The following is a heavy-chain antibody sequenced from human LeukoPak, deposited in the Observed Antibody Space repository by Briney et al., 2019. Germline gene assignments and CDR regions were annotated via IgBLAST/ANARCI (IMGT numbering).Heavy chain of an antibody. J-gene: IGHJ4*02. CDR1: GFTFSSYE. CDR2: ISGSGDST. V-gene: IGHV3-23*01. Sequence: GGSLRLSCAASGFTFSSYEMNWVRQAPGKGLEWVSSISGSGDSTDYADSVKGRFTISRDNSKNTLYLQMNSLRVEDTAVYYCAKDHFPRRVGYNGGESDYWGQGTLVTISS. CDR3: AKDHFPRRVGYNGGESDY. D-gene: IGHD5-24*01.